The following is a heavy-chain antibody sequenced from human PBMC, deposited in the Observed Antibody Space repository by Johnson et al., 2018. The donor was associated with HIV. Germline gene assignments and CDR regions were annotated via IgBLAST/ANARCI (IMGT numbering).Heavy chain of an antibody. CDR3: ARQQQLVLSGTFDL. J-gene: IGHJ3*01. D-gene: IGHD6-13*01. CDR1: RFAFKTYA. V-gene: IGHV3-30*04. CDR2: ISYDGSKT. Sequence: QMLLVESGGGLVQPGLSLRLSCAASRFAFKTYAMHWVRQTPGKGLEWLAVISYDGSKTYYADSVKGRVTISRDNSKNTLYLQMNTLRPDDTAVYYCARQQQLVLSGTFDLWGPGTMVTVS.